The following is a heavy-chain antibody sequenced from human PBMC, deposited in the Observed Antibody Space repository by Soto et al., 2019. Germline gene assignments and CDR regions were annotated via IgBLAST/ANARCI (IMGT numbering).Heavy chain of an antibody. CDR3: ARGYDNPNWFDP. D-gene: IGHD3-9*01. CDR2: IYCSGRT. CDR1: GGPISSGVYY. Sequence: QVQLQESGPGLVKPSQTLSLTCTVSGGPISSGVYYWTWIRQHPGRGLEWIGYIYCSGRTYYNPSLKSRATISIDASKNQFSLKLSSVTAADTAVYYCARGYDNPNWFDPWGQGTLVTVSS. V-gene: IGHV4-31*03. J-gene: IGHJ5*02.